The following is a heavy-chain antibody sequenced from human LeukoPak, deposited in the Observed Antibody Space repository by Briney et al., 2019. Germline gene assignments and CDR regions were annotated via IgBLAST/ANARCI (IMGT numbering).Heavy chain of an antibody. CDR1: GGSFSGYY. CDR3: ARLRYGSLDY. J-gene: IGHJ4*02. V-gene: IGHV4-34*09. CDR2: INHSGST. D-gene: IGHD2-15*01. Sequence: SETLSLTCAVYGGSFSGYYWSWIRQPPGKGLEWIGEINHSGSTNYNPSLKSRVTISVDTSKNQFSLKLSSVTAADTAVYYCARLRYGSLDYWGQGTLVTVSS.